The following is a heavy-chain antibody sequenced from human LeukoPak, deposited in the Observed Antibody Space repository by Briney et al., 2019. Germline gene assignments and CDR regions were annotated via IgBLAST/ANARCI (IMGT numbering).Heavy chain of an antibody. CDR2: IRSKAYGGTT. D-gene: IGHD6-13*01. Sequence: GRSLRLSCTASGFTFGDYAMSWFRQAPGKGLEWVGFIRSKAYGGTTEYAASVKGRFTISRDDSKSIAYLQMNSLKTEDTAVYYCTRGQLIRIAAAVNPDAFDIWGQGTMVTVSS. CDR3: TRGQLIRIAAAVNPDAFDI. CDR1: GFTFGDYA. V-gene: IGHV3-49*03. J-gene: IGHJ3*02.